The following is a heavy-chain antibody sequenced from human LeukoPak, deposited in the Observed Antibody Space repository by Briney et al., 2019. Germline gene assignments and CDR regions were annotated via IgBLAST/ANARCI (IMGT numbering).Heavy chain of an antibody. CDR3: AKDRGSGSYGGTDY. CDR2: ISYDGTSK. J-gene: IGHJ4*02. Sequence: GRSLRLSCAASGFTFSGYGMHWVRQAPGMGLEWVAGISYDGTSKYYAESVKGRSTISRDNSKNTLYVQMNSLRGDDTAVYYCAKDRGSGSYGGTDYWGQGTLVTVSS. V-gene: IGHV3-30*18. D-gene: IGHD3-10*01. CDR1: GFTFSGYG.